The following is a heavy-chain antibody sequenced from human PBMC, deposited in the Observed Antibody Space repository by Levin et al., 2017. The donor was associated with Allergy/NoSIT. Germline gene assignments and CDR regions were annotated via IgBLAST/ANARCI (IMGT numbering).Heavy chain of an antibody. CDR2: IIPIFGTA. CDR3: AREADGLLFDY. Sequence: EASVKVSCKASGGTFSSYAISWVRQAPGQGLEWMGGIIPIFGTANYAQKFQGRVTITADESTSTAYMELSSLRSEDTAVYYCAREADGLLFDYWGQGTLVTVSS. CDR1: GGTFSSYA. J-gene: IGHJ4*02. D-gene: IGHD3-10*01. V-gene: IGHV1-69*13.